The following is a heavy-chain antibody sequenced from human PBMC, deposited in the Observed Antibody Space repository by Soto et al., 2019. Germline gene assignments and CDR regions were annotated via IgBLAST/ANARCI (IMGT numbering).Heavy chain of an antibody. CDR2: IIPIFGTA. CDR1: GGTFSSYA. V-gene: IGHV1-69*13. J-gene: IGHJ6*02. CDR3: ARDQGSGSYSFRYYYYYGMDV. D-gene: IGHD3-10*01. Sequence: GASVNVSCKASGGTFSSYAISWVRQAPGQGLEWMGGIIPIFGTANYAQKFQGRVTITADESTSTAYMELSSLRSEDTAVYYCARDQGSGSYSFRYYYYYGMDVWGQGTTVTVSS.